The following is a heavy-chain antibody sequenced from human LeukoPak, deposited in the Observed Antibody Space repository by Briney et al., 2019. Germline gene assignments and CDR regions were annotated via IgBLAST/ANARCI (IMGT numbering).Heavy chain of an antibody. CDR1: GGSTSSGGYS. V-gene: IGHV4-30-2*01. D-gene: IGHD6-13*01. CDR2: IYHSGST. CDR3: ARGNSRRVWFDP. J-gene: IGHJ5*02. Sequence: SETLSLTCAVSGGSTSSGGYSWSWIRQPPGKGLEWIGYIYHSGSTYYNPSLKSRVTISVDRSKNQFSLKLSSVTAADTAVYYCARGNSRRVWFDPWGQGTLVTVSS.